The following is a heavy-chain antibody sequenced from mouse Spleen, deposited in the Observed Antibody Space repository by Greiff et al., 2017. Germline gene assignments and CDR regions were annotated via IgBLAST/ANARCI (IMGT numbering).Heavy chain of an antibody. CDR2: ISYSGST. CDR3: ARGHDGYYTWFAY. Sequence: EVMLVESGPGLAKPSQTLSLTCSVTGYSITSDYWNWIRKFPGNKLEYMGYISYSGSTYYNPSLKSRISITRDTSKNQYYLQLNSVTTEDTATYYCARGHDGYYTWFAYWGQGTLVTVSA. V-gene: IGHV3-8*01. J-gene: IGHJ3*01. CDR1: GYSITSDY. D-gene: IGHD2-3*01.